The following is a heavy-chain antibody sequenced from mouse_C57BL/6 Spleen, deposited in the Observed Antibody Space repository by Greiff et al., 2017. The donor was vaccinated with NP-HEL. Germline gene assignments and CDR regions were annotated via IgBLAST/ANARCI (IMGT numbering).Heavy chain of an antibody. CDR2: SYWADDK. CDR3: ARSEFTTVVAHWYFDV. Sequence: QVTLKVSGPGILQSSQTLSLTCSFSGFSLSTSGMGVSGIRQPSGKGLEWLAHSYWADDKRYNPSRKSRLTISKDTSRNQVFLKITSVDTADTATYYCARSEFTTVVAHWYFDVWGTGTTVTVSS. J-gene: IGHJ1*03. CDR1: GFSLSTSGMG. V-gene: IGHV8-12*01. D-gene: IGHD1-1*01.